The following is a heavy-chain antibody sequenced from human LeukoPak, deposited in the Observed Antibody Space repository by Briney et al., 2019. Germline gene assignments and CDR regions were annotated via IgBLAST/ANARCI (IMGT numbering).Heavy chain of an antibody. J-gene: IGHJ5*02. CDR1: GYTFTSYG. V-gene: IGHV1-69*13. Sequence: SVKVSCKASGYTFTSYGISWVRQAPGQGLEWMGGIIPIFGTANYAQKFQGRVTITADESTSTAYMELSSLRSEDTAVYYCARDLVGGYNWGRFDPWGQGTLVTVSS. D-gene: IGHD5-24*01. CDR2: IIPIFGTA. CDR3: ARDLVGGYNWGRFDP.